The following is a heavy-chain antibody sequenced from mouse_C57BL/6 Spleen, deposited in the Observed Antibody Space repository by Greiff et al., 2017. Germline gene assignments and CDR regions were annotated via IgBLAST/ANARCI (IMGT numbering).Heavy chain of an antibody. J-gene: IGHJ4*01. V-gene: IGHV5-9*01. Sequence: EVHLVESGGGLVKPGGSLKLSCAASGFTFSSYTMSWVRQTPEKRLEWVATISGGGGNTYYPDSVKGRFTISRDNAKNTLYLQMSSLRSEDTALYYCARHPQSYYSNYEDAMDYWGQGASVPVSS. CDR2: ISGGGGNT. D-gene: IGHD2-5*01. CDR1: GFTFSSYT. CDR3: ARHPQSYYSNYEDAMDY.